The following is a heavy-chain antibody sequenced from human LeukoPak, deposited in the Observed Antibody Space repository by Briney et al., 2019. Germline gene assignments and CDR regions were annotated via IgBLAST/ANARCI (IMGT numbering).Heavy chain of an antibody. J-gene: IGHJ4*02. CDR1: GFTFSSYS. V-gene: IGHV3-21*01. CDR3: ARVLSRDYGSGSYSYYDSSGYYSS. CDR2: ISSSSSYI. Sequence: GGSLRLSWAASGFTFSSYSMNWVRQAPGKGLEWVSSISSSSSYIYYADSVKGRFTISRDNAKNSLYLQTNSLRAEDTAVYYCARVLSRDYGSGSYSYYDSSGYYSSWGQGTLVTVSS. D-gene: IGHD3-22*01.